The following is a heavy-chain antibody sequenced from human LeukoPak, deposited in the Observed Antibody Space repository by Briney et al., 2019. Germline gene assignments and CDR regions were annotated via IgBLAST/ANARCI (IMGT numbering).Heavy chain of an antibody. V-gene: IGHV3-23*01. J-gene: IGHJ6*04. Sequence: GGSLRLSSAASGFTFSSSVMSWVRQAPGKGLEWVSAISSSGGNTDNADSLKGRFTISRDNSKDTLYLQMNSLRVEDTAVYYCARRTSGAKDVWGKGTTVTVSP. CDR3: ARRTSGAKDV. D-gene: IGHD3-16*01. CDR2: ISSSGGNT. CDR1: GFTFSSSV.